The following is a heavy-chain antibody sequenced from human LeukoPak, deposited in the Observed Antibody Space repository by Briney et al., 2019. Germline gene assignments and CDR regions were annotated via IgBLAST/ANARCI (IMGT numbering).Heavy chain of an antibody. J-gene: IGHJ4*02. CDR3: ARVGYSYGYGCLDY. V-gene: IGHV3-21*01. CDR1: GFTFSSYS. CDR2: ISSSSSYI. D-gene: IGHD5-18*01. Sequence: GWSLRLSCAASGFTFSSYSMNWVRQAPGKGLEWVSSISSSSSYIYYADSVKGRFTISRDNAKHSLYLQMNSLRAEDTAVYYCARVGYSYGYGCLDYWGQGTLVTVSS.